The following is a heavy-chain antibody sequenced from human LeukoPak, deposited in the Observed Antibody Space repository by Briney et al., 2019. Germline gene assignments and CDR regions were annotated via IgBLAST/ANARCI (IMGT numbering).Heavy chain of an antibody. CDR3: AAGRWELLRMDH. V-gene: IGHV3-21*01. CDR1: GFTFSSYS. D-gene: IGHD1-26*01. Sequence: GGSLRLSCAASGFTFSSYSMNWVRQAPGKGLEWVSSISGSGSHTYHGDSLKGRFTVSRDNAKNSLYLQMNSLRVDDTAVYYCAAGRWELLRMDHWGQGALVTVSS. J-gene: IGHJ4*02. CDR2: ISGSGSHT.